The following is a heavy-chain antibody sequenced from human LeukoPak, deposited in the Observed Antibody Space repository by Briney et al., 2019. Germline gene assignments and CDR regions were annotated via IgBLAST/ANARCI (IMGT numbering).Heavy chain of an antibody. J-gene: IGHJ4*02. CDR2: ISGSGGST. CDR3: ALQFIAVAGKFDH. V-gene: IGHV3-23*01. CDR1: GFTFSTYA. Sequence: GSLRLSCAASGFTFSTYAMSWVRQAPEKGLEWVSTISGSGGSTYYADSVKGRFTISRDNSKNTLYLQMNSLRAEDTAVHYCALQFIAVAGKFDHWGQGTLVTVSS. D-gene: IGHD6-19*01.